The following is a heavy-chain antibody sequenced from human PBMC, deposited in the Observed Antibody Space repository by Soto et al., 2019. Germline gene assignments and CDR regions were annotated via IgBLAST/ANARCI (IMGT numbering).Heavy chain of an antibody. J-gene: IGHJ4*02. CDR1: GFALSSYW. D-gene: IGHD6-19*01. Sequence: EVQLVESGGGSVQPGGSLRLSCAVSGFALSSYWMHWVRQAPGKGLVWVSRIQSDGSSTNYADSVKGRVTISRDNAKNTLYLEMDSLRVEDTAMYYCATEKAVAGTTFDYWGQGTLFIVSS. CDR2: IQSDGSST. V-gene: IGHV3-74*01. CDR3: ATEKAVAGTTFDY.